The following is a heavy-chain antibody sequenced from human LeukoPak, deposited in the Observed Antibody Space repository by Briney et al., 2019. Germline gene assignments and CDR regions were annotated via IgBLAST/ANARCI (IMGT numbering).Heavy chain of an antibody. Sequence: GGSLRLSCAASGFTFDDYAMHWVRQAPGKGLEWVSGISWNSGSIGYADSVKGRFTISRDNAKNSLYLQMNSLRAEDTALYYCAKDTVMITFGGGQGHFDYWGQGTLVTVSS. CDR2: ISWNSGSI. V-gene: IGHV3-9*01. J-gene: IGHJ4*02. CDR1: GFTFDDYA. CDR3: AKDTVMITFGGGQGHFDY. D-gene: IGHD3-16*01.